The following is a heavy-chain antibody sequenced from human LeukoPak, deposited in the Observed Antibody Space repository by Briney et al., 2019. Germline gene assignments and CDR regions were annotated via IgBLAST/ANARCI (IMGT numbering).Heavy chain of an antibody. CDR3: AKVSRYCSGGSCRPDYYYGMDV. V-gene: IGHV3-30*18. Sequence: GGSLRLSCAASGFTFSSYGMHWVRQAPGKGLEWVAVISYDGSNKYYADSVKGRFTISRDNSKNTLYLQMNSLRAEDTAEYYCAKVSRYCSGGSCRPDYYYGMDVWGKGTTVTVSS. CDR2: ISYDGSNK. D-gene: IGHD2-15*01. J-gene: IGHJ6*04. CDR1: GFTFSSYG.